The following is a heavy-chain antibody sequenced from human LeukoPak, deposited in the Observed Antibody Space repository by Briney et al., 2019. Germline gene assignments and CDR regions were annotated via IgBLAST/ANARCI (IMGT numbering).Heavy chain of an antibody. CDR2: INNSGST. V-gene: IGHV4-34*01. Sequence: SETLSLTCGVYGGSFSGYYWSWIRQPPGKGLEWIGEINNSGSTNYNPSLKSRVTISVDTSKNQFSPKLSSVTAADTAVYYCVRDIAAAGGFDYWGQGTLVTVSS. D-gene: IGHD6-13*01. J-gene: IGHJ4*02. CDR1: GGSFSGYY. CDR3: VRDIAAAGGFDY.